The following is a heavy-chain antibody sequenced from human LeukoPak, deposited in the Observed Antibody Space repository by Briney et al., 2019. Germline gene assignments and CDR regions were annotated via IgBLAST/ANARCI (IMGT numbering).Heavy chain of an antibody. CDR3: ARRRYSSSSGWFDP. Sequence: PSETLSLTCTVSGGSIRSYYWSWIRQPPGKGLEWIAYIYYSGSTNYNPSLKSRVTISVDTSKNQFSLKLSSVTAADTAVYYCARRRYSSSSGWFDPWGQGTLVTVSS. CDR1: GGSIRSYY. V-gene: IGHV4-59*08. CDR2: IYYSGST. D-gene: IGHD6-6*01. J-gene: IGHJ5*02.